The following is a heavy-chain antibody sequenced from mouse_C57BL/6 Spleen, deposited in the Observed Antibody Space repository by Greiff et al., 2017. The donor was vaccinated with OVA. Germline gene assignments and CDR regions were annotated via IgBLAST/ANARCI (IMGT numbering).Heavy chain of an antibody. Sequence: VQLQQSGPGLVKPSQSLSLTCSVTGYSITSGYYWNWIRQFPGNKLEWMGYISYDGSNNYNPSLKNRISITRDTSKNQFFLKLNSVTTEDTATYYCARDGETGAMDYWGQGTSVTVPS. V-gene: IGHV3-6*01. CDR1: GYSITSGYY. D-gene: IGHD2-13*01. J-gene: IGHJ4*01. CDR3: ARDGETGAMDY. CDR2: ISYDGSN.